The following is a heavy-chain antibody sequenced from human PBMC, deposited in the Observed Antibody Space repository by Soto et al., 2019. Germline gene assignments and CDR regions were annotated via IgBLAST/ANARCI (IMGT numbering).Heavy chain of an antibody. Sequence: GGSLRLSCSASGFTFSSYAMHWVRQAPGKGLEWVSAIYSGGSTYYADSVKGRFTISRDSSKNTLYLQMNSLRAEDTAVYYCASLGYGMDVWGQGTTVTVSS. CDR3: ASLGYGMDV. V-gene: IGHV3-66*01. CDR2: IYSGGST. CDR1: GFTFSSYA. J-gene: IGHJ6*02.